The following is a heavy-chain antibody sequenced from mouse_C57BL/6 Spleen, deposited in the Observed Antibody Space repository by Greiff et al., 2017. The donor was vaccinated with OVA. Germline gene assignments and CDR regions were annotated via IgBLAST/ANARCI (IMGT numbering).Heavy chain of an antibody. Sequence: QVQLQQPGAELVKPGASVKLSCKASGYTFTSYWMHWVKQRPGQGLEWIGMIHPNSGSTNYNEKFKSKATLTVDKSSSTAYMQLSSLTSADSAVYYCARFYYDYDWFAYWGQGTLVTVSA. V-gene: IGHV1-64*01. J-gene: IGHJ3*01. D-gene: IGHD2-4*01. CDR3: ARFYYDYDWFAY. CDR1: GYTFTSYW. CDR2: IHPNSGST.